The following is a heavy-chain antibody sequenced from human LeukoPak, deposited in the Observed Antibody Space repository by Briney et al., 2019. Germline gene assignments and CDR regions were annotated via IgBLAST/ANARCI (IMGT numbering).Heavy chain of an antibody. CDR3: AKAVNFWSDYYGMDV. CDR1: GFTFDDYT. Sequence: GGSLRLSCAASGFTFDDYTMPWVRHAPGKGLEWVSLISWDGGSTYYADSVKGRFTISRDNSKNSLYLQMNSLRTEDTALYYCAKAVNFWSDYYGMDVWGQGTTVTVSS. V-gene: IGHV3-43*01. D-gene: IGHD3-3*01. CDR2: ISWDGGST. J-gene: IGHJ6*02.